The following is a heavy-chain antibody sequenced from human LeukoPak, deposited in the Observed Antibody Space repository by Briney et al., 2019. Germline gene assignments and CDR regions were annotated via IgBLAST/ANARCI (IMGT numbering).Heavy chain of an antibody. CDR1: GFTFSSYA. D-gene: IGHD1-26*01. J-gene: IGHJ3*02. Sequence: PGRSLRLSCAASGFTFSSYAMHWVRQAPGKGLEWVAVISYDGSNKYYADSVKGRFTISRDNSKNTLYLQMNSLRAEGTAVYYCARGGSYYRVEAFDIWGQGTMVTVSS. CDR3: ARGGSYYRVEAFDI. CDR2: ISYDGSNK. V-gene: IGHV3-30-3*01.